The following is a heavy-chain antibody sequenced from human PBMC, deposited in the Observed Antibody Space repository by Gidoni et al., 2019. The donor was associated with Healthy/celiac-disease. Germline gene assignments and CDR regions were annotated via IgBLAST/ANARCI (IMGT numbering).Heavy chain of an antibody. CDR1: GGYISSSSYY. CDR2: IDYSGST. J-gene: IGHJ4*02. D-gene: IGHD3-22*01. Sequence: QLQLQESGPGLVKPSETLSLTCTVSGGYISSSSYYWGWLRQPPGKGLEWIGSIDYSGSTYYNPSLKSRVTISVDTSKNQFSLKLSSVTAADTAVYYCARRGGSYYYDSSGYYTGVFDYWGQGTLVTVSS. V-gene: IGHV4-39*01. CDR3: ARRGGSYYYDSSGYYTGVFDY.